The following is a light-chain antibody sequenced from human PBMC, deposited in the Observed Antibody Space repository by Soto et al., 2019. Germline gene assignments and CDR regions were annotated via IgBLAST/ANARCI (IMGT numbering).Light chain of an antibody. CDR3: CSYAGSSTF. CDR1: SSDVGSYNL. J-gene: IGLJ1*01. Sequence: QCALTQPASVSGAPGQAITISCTGTSSDVGSYNLVSWYQQHPGKAPKLMIYEVSKRPSGVSNRFSGSKSGNTASLTISGLQAEDEADYYCCSYAGSSTFFGTGTKVTVL. V-gene: IGLV2-23*02. CDR2: EVS.